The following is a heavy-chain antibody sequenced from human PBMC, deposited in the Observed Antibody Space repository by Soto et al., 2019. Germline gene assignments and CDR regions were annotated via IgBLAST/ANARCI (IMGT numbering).Heavy chain of an antibody. J-gene: IGHJ3*02. Sequence: GGSLRLSCAGSGYTHTFNTYAMSWVRQAQGKGLEWVAGIKYDGSKKYYADSVKGRFTISRDNSKTTLYLQMNSLRAEDTAVYYCARSQAGSSSAFDIWGQGTMVTVSS. CDR1: GYTHTFNTYA. CDR3: ARSQAGSSSAFDI. D-gene: IGHD6-13*01. V-gene: IGHV3-33*08. CDR2: IKYDGSKK.